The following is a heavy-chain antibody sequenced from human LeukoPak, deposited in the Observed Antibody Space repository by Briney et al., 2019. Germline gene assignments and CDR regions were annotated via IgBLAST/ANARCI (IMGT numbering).Heavy chain of an antibody. CDR2: ISSSSSYI. CDR1: GFTFSSYS. CDR3: ARGLIAVAGTSFDY. Sequence: GGSLRLSCAASGFTFSSYSMNWVRQAPGKALEWVSSISSSSSYIYYADSVKGRFTISRDNAKNSLYLQMNSLRAEDTAVYYCARGLIAVAGTSFDYWGQGTLVTVSS. J-gene: IGHJ4*02. V-gene: IGHV3-21*01. D-gene: IGHD6-19*01.